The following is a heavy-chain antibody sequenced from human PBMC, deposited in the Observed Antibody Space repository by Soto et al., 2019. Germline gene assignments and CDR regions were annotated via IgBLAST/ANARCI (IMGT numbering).Heavy chain of an antibody. CDR3: ARVYGGNALLDYYGMDV. J-gene: IGHJ6*02. CDR1: GGTFSSYA. V-gene: IGHV1-69*13. CDR2: IIPIFGTA. D-gene: IGHD4-17*01. Sequence: SVKVSCKASGGTFSSYAISWVRQAPGQGLAWMGGIIPIFGTANYAQKFQGRVTITADESTSTAYMELSSLRSEDTAVYYCARVYGGNALLDYYGMDVWAQGTTVPVSS.